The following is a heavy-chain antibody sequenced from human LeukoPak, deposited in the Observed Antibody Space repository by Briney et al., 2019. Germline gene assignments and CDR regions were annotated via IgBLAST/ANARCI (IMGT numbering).Heavy chain of an antibody. CDR2: IYTSGST. V-gene: IGHV4-4*07. D-gene: IGHD6-13*01. Sequence: SETLSLTCTVSGGSISSYYWSWIRQLAGKGLEWIGRIYTSGSTNYNPSLKSRVTMSVDTSKNQFSLKLSSVTAADTAVYYCARVGSSSWLWYFDYWGQGTLVTVSS. CDR3: ARVGSSSWLWYFDY. CDR1: GGSISSYY. J-gene: IGHJ4*02.